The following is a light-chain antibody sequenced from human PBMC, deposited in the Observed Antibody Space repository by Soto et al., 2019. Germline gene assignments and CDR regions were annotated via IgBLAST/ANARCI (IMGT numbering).Light chain of an antibody. V-gene: IGKV3-15*01. CDR3: QQYNNWPPAYT. Sequence: EIVMTQSPATLSVSPGERATLSCRASQSVSSNLAWYQQKPGQAPRLLIYGASTRATGIPARFSGSRSGTEFTLTISSLQSEDFAVYYCQQYNNWPPAYTFGQGTKVDIK. J-gene: IGKJ2*01. CDR1: QSVSSN. CDR2: GAS.